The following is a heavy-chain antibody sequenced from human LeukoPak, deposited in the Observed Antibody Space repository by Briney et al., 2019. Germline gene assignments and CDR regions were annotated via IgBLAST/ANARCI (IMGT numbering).Heavy chain of an antibody. D-gene: IGHD3-16*01. CDR1: GYSISSGFY. Sequence: PSETLSLTCTVSGYSISSGFYWGWIRQPPGKGLEWIGSIYHSGSTHYNSSLKSRVTISVDTSKNQLSLKLSSVTAADTAVYYCARGVGLTQGGAFDYWGQGTLVTVSS. V-gene: IGHV4-38-2*02. J-gene: IGHJ4*02. CDR2: IYHSGST. CDR3: ARGVGLTQGGAFDY.